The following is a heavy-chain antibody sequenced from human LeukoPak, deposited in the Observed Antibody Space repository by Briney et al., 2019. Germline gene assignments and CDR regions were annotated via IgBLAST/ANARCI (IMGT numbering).Heavy chain of an antibody. J-gene: IGHJ5*02. CDR2: ISYSGST. CDR1: GGSISSYY. V-gene: IGHV4-59*08. Sequence: SETLSLTCTVSGGSISSYYWSWIRQPPGKGLEWIGYISYSGSTNCNPSLKSRVTISVDTSKNQFSLKLSSVTAADTAVYYCARQPNGFDPWGQGTLVTVSS. CDR3: ARQPNGFDP.